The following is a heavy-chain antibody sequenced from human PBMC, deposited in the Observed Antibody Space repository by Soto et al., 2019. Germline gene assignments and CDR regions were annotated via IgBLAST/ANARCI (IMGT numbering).Heavy chain of an antibody. V-gene: IGHV3-11*01. Sequence: PGGSLRLSCAVSGFTFSDYYMSWIRQAPGKGLEGVSYISSRGSSIYYADSVKGRFTISRDNAKNSLYLQMNGLRAEDTAVYYCARGYYDFWSGYYISPYGMDVWGQGTTVTVSS. CDR3: ARGYYDFWSGYYISPYGMDV. J-gene: IGHJ6*02. CDR1: GFTFSDYY. CDR2: ISSRGSSI. D-gene: IGHD3-3*01.